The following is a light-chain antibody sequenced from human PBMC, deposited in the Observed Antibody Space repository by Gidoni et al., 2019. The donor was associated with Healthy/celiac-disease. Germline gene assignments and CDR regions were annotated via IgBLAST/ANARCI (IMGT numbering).Light chain of an antibody. CDR3: QQYNNWPPST. J-gene: IGKJ2*02. CDR1: QSVSSN. V-gene: IGKV3-15*01. Sequence: EIVMTQSPATLPVSPGERATLSCRASQSVSSNLAWYQQKPGQAPRLLLYGASTRTTGIPARFSGSGSGTEFTLTISSLQSEDFAVYYCQQYNNWPPSTFGQGTKLEIK. CDR2: GAS.